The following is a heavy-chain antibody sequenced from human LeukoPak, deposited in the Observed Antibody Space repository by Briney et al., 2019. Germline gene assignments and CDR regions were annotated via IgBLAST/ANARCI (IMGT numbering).Heavy chain of an antibody. V-gene: IGHV4-34*01. CDR1: GGSFSGYY. Sequence: KPSETLSLTCAVYGGSFSGYYWSWIRQPPGKGLEWIGEINHSGSTNYNPSLKSRVTISVDTSKNQFSLKLSSVTAADTAVYYCATYTYYDSSGYYYGGGKFDYWGQGTLVTVSS. D-gene: IGHD3-22*01. CDR3: ATYTYYDSSGYYYGGGKFDY. J-gene: IGHJ4*02. CDR2: INHSGST.